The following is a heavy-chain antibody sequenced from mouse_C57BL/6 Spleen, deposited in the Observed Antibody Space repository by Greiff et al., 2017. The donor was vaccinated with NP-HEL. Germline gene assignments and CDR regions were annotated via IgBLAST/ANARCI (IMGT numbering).Heavy chain of an antibody. D-gene: IGHD2-4*01. V-gene: IGHV1-26*01. CDR2: INPNNGGT. CDR1: GYTFTDYY. CDR3: AREGLRPPFAY. J-gene: IGHJ3*01. Sequence: VQLQQSGPELVKPGASVKISCKASGYTFTDYYMNWVKQSHGKSLEWIGDINPNNGGTSYNQKFKGKATLTVDKSSSTAYMELRSLTSEDSAVYYCAREGLRPPFAYWGQGTLVTVSA.